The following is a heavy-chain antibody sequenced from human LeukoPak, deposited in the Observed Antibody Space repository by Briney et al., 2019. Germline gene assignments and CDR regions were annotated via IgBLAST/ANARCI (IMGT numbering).Heavy chain of an antibody. J-gene: IGHJ5*02. V-gene: IGHV3-9*03. D-gene: IGHD6-6*01. CDR1: GFTFDDYA. Sequence: GRSLGLSCAASGFTFDDYAMHWVRQAPGKGLEWVSGISWNSGSIGYADSVKGRFTISRDNAKNSLYLQLNSLRAEDMALYYCAKGGYSSSSGWFDPWGQGTLVTVSS. CDR3: AKGGYSSSSGWFDP. CDR2: ISWNSGSI.